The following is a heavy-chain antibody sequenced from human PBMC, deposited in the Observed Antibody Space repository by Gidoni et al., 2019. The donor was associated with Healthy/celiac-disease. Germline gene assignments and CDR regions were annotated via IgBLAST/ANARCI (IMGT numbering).Heavy chain of an antibody. J-gene: IGHJ4*02. CDR1: GYSISSGYY. CDR2: IYHSGST. Sequence: QVQLQESGPGLVKPSETLSLTCTVSGYSISSGYYWGWIRQPPGKGLEWIGSIYHSGSTYYNPSLKSRVTISVDTSKNQFSLKLSSVTAADTAVYYCAREGHYVWGSEYYFDYWGQGTLVTVSS. D-gene: IGHD3-16*01. CDR3: AREGHYVWGSEYYFDY. V-gene: IGHV4-38-2*02.